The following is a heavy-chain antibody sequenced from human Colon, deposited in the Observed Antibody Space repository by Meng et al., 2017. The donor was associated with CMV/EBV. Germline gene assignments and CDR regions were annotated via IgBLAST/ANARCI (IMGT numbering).Heavy chain of an antibody. D-gene: IGHD3-3*01. V-gene: IGHV3-21*04. CDR3: VRGSDFRYGMDV. CDR2: FSRGFT. CDR1: GFSFSSDT. J-gene: IGHJ6*02. Sequence: GGSLRLSCAASGFSFSSDTMNWVRQAPGKGLEWVSSFSRGFTYYADSVKGRFIISRDNAQDAVHLQMNSLRAEDKAVYYCVRGSDFRYGMDVWGQGTTVTVSS.